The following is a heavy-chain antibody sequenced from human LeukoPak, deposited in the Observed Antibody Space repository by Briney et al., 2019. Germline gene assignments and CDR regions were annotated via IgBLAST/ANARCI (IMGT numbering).Heavy chain of an antibody. V-gene: IGHV4-59*01. Sequence: SENLSLTCTVSGGSISTYYWNWIRQTPGEGLEWIGYIYYTGSSNYNPSLKSRVTISLDTSKNQFSLKLSSVTAADTAVYYCVRRVVVVTANDKSDAFDVWGQGTVVTVSS. CDR2: IYYTGSS. CDR1: GGSISTYY. J-gene: IGHJ3*01. CDR3: VRRVVVVTANDKSDAFDV. D-gene: IGHD2-21*02.